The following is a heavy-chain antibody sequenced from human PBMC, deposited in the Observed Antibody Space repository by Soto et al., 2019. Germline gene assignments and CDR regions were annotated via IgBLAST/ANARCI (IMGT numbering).Heavy chain of an antibody. CDR2: IWHDGTYK. V-gene: IGHV3-33*01. J-gene: IGHJ4*02. CDR3: ARVSQSGCLDY. CDR1: GFTFSNYG. D-gene: IGHD6-19*01. Sequence: QVQLVESGGGVVQPGRSLRLSCAASGFTFSNYGMHWVRQAPGKGLEWVAVIWHDGTYKYYADYVKGRFTISRDSSNDSVYLQRISLRADDMAVYYCARVSQSGCLDYWGQGTPVAVAS.